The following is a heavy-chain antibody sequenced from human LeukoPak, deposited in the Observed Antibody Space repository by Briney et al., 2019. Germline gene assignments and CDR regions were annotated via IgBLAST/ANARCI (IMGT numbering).Heavy chain of an antibody. J-gene: IGHJ4*02. Sequence: SGGSLRLSCAASRFTFSSYSMNWVRQAPGKGLEWVSSISSSSSYIYYADSVKGRFTISRDNAKNSLYLQMNSLRAEDTAVYYCARDPPSQTTVTMGDFDYWGQGTLVTVSS. CDR1: RFTFSSYS. D-gene: IGHD4-17*01. V-gene: IGHV3-21*01. CDR2: ISSSSSYI. CDR3: ARDPPSQTTVTMGDFDY.